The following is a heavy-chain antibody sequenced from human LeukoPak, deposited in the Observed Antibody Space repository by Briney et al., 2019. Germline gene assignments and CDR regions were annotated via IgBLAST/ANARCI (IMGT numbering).Heavy chain of an antibody. V-gene: IGHV1-3*01. Sequence: ASVKVSFKSSGYTFTIYAMHWVCQAPGQRQGWVGWVNVGNGDTKYSQKFQGRVTITRDTSASTAYMELSSLRSEDTAVYYCARGGITMVREVIAEKNNWFDPWGQGTLVTVSS. CDR3: ARGGITMVREVIAEKNNWFDP. CDR1: GYTFTIYA. J-gene: IGHJ5*02. D-gene: IGHD3-10*01. CDR2: VNVGNGDT.